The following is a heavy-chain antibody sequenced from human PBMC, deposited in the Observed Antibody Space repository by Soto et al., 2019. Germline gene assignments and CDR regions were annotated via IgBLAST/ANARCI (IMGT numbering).Heavy chain of an antibody. Sequence: GGSLRLSCAASGFTFNNYAMSWVRQAPGKGLEWVSGISGGGTTTFSADFVEGRFTISRDNSRNTLFLQMSSLRAEDTAVYYCAKRKLSMAVDGTVDSFDYWGQGSLVTVSS. CDR1: GFTFNNYA. V-gene: IGHV3-23*01. J-gene: IGHJ4*02. D-gene: IGHD6-19*01. CDR3: AKRKLSMAVDGTVDSFDY. CDR2: ISGGGTTT.